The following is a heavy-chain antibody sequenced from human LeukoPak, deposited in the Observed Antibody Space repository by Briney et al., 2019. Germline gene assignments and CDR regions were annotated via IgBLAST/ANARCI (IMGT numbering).Heavy chain of an antibody. CDR2: IYPGDSAT. V-gene: IGHV5-51*01. CDR1: GYSFPTYL. J-gene: IGHJ6*02. CDR3: ARDLRAAASPGMDV. Sequence: GESLKISCKGSGYSFPTYLIGLVRQMAGKGLEWGGIIYPGDSATRYSPSFQGQVTISADKSINTAYLQWSSLKAADTAIYYCARDLRAAASPGMDVWGQGTTVTVSS. D-gene: IGHD6-13*01.